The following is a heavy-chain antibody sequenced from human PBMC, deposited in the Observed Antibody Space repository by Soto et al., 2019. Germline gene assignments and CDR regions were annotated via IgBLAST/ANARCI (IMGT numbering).Heavy chain of an antibody. D-gene: IGHD5-18*01. CDR3: AREDTAMVSFDS. CDR1: GGSLSRGDYY. CDR2: IYYTGNT. J-gene: IGHJ5*01. V-gene: IGHV4-30-4*01. Sequence: SETLSLTCTVSGGSLSRGDYYWSWVRQPPGKGLERIGFIYYTGNTYYNPSLKSRVLMSVDTSKNQFSLKLISVTVADTAVYYCAREDTAMVSFDSWGQGTLVTVSS.